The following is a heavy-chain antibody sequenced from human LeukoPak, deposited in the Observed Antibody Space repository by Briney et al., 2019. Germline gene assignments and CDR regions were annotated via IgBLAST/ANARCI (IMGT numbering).Heavy chain of an antibody. CDR2: INPNSGDT. V-gene: IGHV1-2*06. D-gene: IGHD2-2*01. CDR3: ARDYCSSTSCLFDY. J-gene: IGHJ4*02. Sequence: ASVTVSCKASGYTFTGYHMHWVRQAPGQGLEWMGRINPNSGDTNNAQKFQGRVTMTRDTPISTAYMDLSRLTSDDTAVYYCARDYCSSTSCLFDYWGQGTLVTVSS. CDR1: GYTFTGYH.